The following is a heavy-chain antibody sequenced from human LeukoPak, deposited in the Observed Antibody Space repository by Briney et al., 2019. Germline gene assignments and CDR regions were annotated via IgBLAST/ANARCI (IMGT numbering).Heavy chain of an antibody. CDR2: IYSGGST. D-gene: IGHD3-22*01. CDR1: GFTVSSNY. V-gene: IGHV3-66*01. Sequence: PGGSLRLSCAASGFTVSSNYMSWVRQAPGKGLEWVSVIYSGGSTYYADSVKGRFTISRDNSKNTLYLQMNSLRAEDTAVYYCATSPLPNYYDSSGYYPFDYWGQGTLVTVSS. J-gene: IGHJ4*02. CDR3: ATSPLPNYYDSSGYYPFDY.